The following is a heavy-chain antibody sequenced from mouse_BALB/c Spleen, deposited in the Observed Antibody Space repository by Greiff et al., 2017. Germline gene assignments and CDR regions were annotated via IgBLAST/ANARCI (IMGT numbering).Heavy chain of an antibody. CDR2: INSNGGST. CDR3: ARDLRYDREFAY. J-gene: IGHJ3*01. D-gene: IGHD2-14*01. CDR1: GFTFSSYG. V-gene: IGHV5-6-3*01. Sequence: EVQVVESGGGLVQPGGSLKLSCAASGFTFSSYGMSWVRQTPDKRLELVATINSNGGSTYYPDSVKGRFTISRDNAKNTLYLQMSSLKSEDTAMYYCARDLRYDREFAYWGQGTLVTVSA.